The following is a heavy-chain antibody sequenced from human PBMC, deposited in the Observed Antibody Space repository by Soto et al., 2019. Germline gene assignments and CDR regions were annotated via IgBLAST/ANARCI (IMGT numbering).Heavy chain of an antibody. D-gene: IGHD6-19*01. CDR2: ISGGGATP. J-gene: IGHJ4*02. Sequence: GGSLRLSCVASGFTFNSNAMSWVRQAPGKGLEWVSGISGGGATPKYADSVKGRFTISRDNSKNTLYLQVNSLRAEDTAVYYCAKQAGYSSDPFDYWGQGTLVTVS. CDR3: AKQAGYSSDPFDY. CDR1: GFTFNSNA. V-gene: IGHV3-23*01.